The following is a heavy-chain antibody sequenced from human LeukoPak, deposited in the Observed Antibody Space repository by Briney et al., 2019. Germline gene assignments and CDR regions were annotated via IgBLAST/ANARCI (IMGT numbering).Heavy chain of an antibody. CDR2: IWYDGSSK. D-gene: IGHD6-13*01. V-gene: IGHV3-33*01. CDR3: ARSQSSSLIDY. J-gene: IGHJ4*02. CDR1: GFSFSAYG. Sequence: GGSLRLSCAASGFSFSAYGVHWVRQAPGKGLEWVAVIWYDGSSKDYADSVEGRFTFSRDNSKNTLYLQMNSLTVEDTAVCYCARSQSSSLIDYWGQGTLVTVSS.